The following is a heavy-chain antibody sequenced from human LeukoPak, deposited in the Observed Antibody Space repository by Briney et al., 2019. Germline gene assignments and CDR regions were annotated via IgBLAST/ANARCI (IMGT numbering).Heavy chain of an antibody. CDR3: VSVYDSSGYYSDY. CDR1: GYTFTSYD. J-gene: IGHJ4*02. CDR2: IIPIFGTA. Sequence: SVKVSCKASGYTFTSYDINWVRQATGQGLEWMGGIIPIFGTANYAQKSQGRVTITADESTSTAYMELSSLRSEDTAVYYCVSVYDSSGYYSDYWGQGTLVTVSS. D-gene: IGHD3-22*01. V-gene: IGHV1-69*13.